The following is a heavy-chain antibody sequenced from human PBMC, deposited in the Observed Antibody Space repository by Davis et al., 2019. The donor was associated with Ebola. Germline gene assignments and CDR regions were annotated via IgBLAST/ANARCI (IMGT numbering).Heavy chain of an antibody. CDR2: INPSGGST. CDR3: ARGGESLLHYYYYYGMDV. CDR1: GYTFTSYY. J-gene: IGHJ6*02. V-gene: IGHV1-46*01. Sequence: ASVKVSCKASGYTFTSYYMHWVRQAPGQGLEWMGIINPSGGSTSYAQKFQGRVTMTRDTSTSTVYMELSSLRSEDTAVYYCARGGESLLHYYYYYGMDVWGQGTTVTVSS.